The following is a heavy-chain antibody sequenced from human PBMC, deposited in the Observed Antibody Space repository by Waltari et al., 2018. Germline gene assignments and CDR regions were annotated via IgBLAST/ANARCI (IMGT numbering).Heavy chain of an antibody. CDR3: ARGERITMIFSVVGSPDY. J-gene: IGHJ4*02. Sequence: EVQLVESGGGLVQPGGSLRLSCAASGFTFSSYAMSWVRQAPGKGLEYVSAISSNGGSTYYANSVKGRFTISRDNSKNTLYLQMGSLRAEDMAVYYCARGERITMIFSVVGSPDYWGQGTLVTVSS. CDR1: GFTFSSYA. V-gene: IGHV3-64*01. D-gene: IGHD3-22*01. CDR2: ISSNGGST.